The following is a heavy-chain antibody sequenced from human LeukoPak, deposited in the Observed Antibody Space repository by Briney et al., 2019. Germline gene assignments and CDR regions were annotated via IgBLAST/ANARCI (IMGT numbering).Heavy chain of an antibody. D-gene: IGHD3-22*01. Sequence: ETLSLTCTVSGGSISSRSYYWGWIRQPPGKGLEWVSSISSSSSYIYYADSVKGRFTISRANAKNSLYLQMNRLRAEDTAVYYCARGPAYYYDSSGYPWFDPWGQGTLVTVSS. V-gene: IGHV3-21*01. CDR1: GGSISSRS. CDR2: ISSSSSYI. CDR3: ARGPAYYYDSSGYPWFDP. J-gene: IGHJ5*02.